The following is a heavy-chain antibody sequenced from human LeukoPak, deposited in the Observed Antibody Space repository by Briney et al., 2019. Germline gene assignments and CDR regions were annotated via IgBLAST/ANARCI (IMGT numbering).Heavy chain of an antibody. CDR3: ARDRGEMATIKDY. D-gene: IGHD5-12*01. V-gene: IGHV1-69*04. Sequence: GASVKVSCKASGYTFTSYAISWVRQAPGQGLEWMGRIIPILGIANYAQKFQGRVTITADKSTSTAYMELSSLRSEDTAVYYCARDRGEMATIKDYWGQGTLVTVSS. CDR2: IIPILGIA. CDR1: GYTFTSYA. J-gene: IGHJ4*02.